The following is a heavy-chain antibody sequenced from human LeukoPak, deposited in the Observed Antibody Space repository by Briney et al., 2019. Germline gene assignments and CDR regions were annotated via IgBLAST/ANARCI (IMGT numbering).Heavy chain of an antibody. V-gene: IGHV4-39*07. CDR3: ARDVLEWLSSGSNWFDP. J-gene: IGHJ5*02. D-gene: IGHD3-3*01. Sequence: SETLSLTCTVSGGSISSSSYYWGWIRQPPGKGLEWIGSIYYSGSTYYNPSLKSRVTISVDTSKNQFSLKLSSVTAADTAVYYCARDVLEWLSSGSNWFDPWGQGTLVTVSS. CDR1: GGSISSSSYY. CDR2: IYYSGST.